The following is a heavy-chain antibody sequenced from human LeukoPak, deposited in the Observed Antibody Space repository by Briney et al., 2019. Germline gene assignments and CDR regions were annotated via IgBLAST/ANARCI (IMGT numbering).Heavy chain of an antibody. CDR3: AISRGYSYGLDY. D-gene: IGHD5-18*01. CDR2: ISGGSTIV. Sequence: GGSLRLSCSASGFTFSSYSMNWVRQVPGKVLEWVSYISGGSTIVYYADSMKGRFTISRDNANNSLYLQMNSLRDEDTALYYCAISRGYSYGLDYWGQGTLVTVSS. J-gene: IGHJ4*02. V-gene: IGHV3-48*02. CDR1: GFTFSSYS.